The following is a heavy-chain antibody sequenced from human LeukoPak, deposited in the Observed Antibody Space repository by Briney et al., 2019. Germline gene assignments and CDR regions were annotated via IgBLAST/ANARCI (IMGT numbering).Heavy chain of an antibody. J-gene: IGHJ4*02. CDR1: GGSITSTNW. D-gene: IGHD2-8*01. V-gene: IGHV4-4*02. Sequence: SETLSLTCGVSGGSITSTNWWSWVRQPPGQGLEWIGEVSLSGLTNYNPPLSSRVIMALDTSKNHLSLHLTSVTAADTAAYYCSRENGAFSPFGYWGQGYLVTVLS. CDR3: SRENGAFSPFGY. CDR2: VSLSGLT.